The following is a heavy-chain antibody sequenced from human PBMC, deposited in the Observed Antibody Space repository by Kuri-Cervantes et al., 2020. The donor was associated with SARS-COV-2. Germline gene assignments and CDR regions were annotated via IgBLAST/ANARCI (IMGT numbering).Heavy chain of an antibody. D-gene: IGHD6-19*01. J-gene: IGHJ4*02. CDR1: GGSISSSSYY. CDR3: ARHSRLVDFDY. V-gene: IGHV4-39*01. Sequence: SETLSLTCTVSGGSISSSSYYWGWIRQPPGKGLEWIGSIYHSGSTYYNPSLKSRVTISVDTSKNQFSLKLSSVTAADTAVYYCARHSRLVDFDYWGQGTLVTVSS. CDR2: IYHSGST.